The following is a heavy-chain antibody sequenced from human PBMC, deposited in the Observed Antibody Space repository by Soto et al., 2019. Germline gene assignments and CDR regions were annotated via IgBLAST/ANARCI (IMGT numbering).Heavy chain of an antibody. J-gene: IGHJ2*01. CDR3: VMVGIHLSGGPNWSFDL. D-gene: IGHD2-21*01. V-gene: IGHV4-59*01. Sequence: QVQPQESGPGLVNPSATLTLTCSVSSPSMSSYYWSWIRQPPGKGLKLMGYSYYSGCTNYNTSLMGRVTISIVPSKYQVSVMFASVPAAGSGVYYFVMVGIHLSGGPNWSFDLWGRGTLVIVSS. CDR2: SYYSGCT. CDR1: SPSMSSYY.